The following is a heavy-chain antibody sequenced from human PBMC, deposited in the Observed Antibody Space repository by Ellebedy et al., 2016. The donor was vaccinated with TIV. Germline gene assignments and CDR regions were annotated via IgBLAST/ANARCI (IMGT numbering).Heavy chain of an antibody. D-gene: IGHD2-15*01. Sequence: PGGSLRLSCAASGFTFSSYWMSWVRQAPGKGLEWVANIKQDGSEKYYADSVKGRFTISRDNAKNSLYLQMNSLRAEDTAVYYCARDHLGYCSGGSCYSNYYYYYGMDVWGQGTTVTVSS. V-gene: IGHV3-7*01. CDR1: GFTFSSYW. J-gene: IGHJ6*02. CDR3: ARDHLGYCSGGSCYSNYYYYYGMDV. CDR2: IKQDGSEK.